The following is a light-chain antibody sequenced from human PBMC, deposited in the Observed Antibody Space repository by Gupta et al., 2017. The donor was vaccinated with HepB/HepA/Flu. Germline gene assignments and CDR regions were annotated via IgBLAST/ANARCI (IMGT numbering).Light chain of an antibody. CDR2: GTT. CDR3: QSYDSSLSAPYV. V-gene: IGLV1-40*01. Sequence: QSVLTQPPSVSGAPGQRVTISCTGSGSNIGAGYDVHWYQQLPGTAPKLLISGTTNRPSGVPDRFSGSKSGNSASLAITGLQAEDEADYYCQSYDSSLSAPYVFGTGTRVTVL. J-gene: IGLJ1*01. CDR1: GSNIGAGYD.